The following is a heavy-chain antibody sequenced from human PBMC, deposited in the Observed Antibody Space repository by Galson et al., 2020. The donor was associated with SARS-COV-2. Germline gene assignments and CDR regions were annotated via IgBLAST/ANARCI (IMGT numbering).Heavy chain of an antibody. J-gene: IGHJ2*01. D-gene: IGHD6-13*01. CDR3: ARDQPGAAAGSLYWYFDL. Sequence: GGSLRLSCAASGFTFDDYGMSWVRQAPGKGLEWVSGINWNGGSTGYADSVKGRFTISRDNAKNSLYLQMNSLRAEDTALYYCARDQPGAAAGSLYWYFDLWGRGTLVTVSS. V-gene: IGHV3-20*04. CDR2: INWNGGST. CDR1: GFTFDDYG.